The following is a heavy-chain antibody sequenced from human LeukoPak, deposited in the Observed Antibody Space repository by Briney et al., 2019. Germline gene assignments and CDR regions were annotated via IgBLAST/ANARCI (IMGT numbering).Heavy chain of an antibody. J-gene: IGHJ6*02. CDR2: INHSGST. D-gene: IGHD6-13*01. V-gene: IGHV4-34*01. CDR1: GGSFSGYY. CDR3: ARAGPGYSSSWYYYYYGMDV. Sequence: PSETLSLTCAVYGGSFSGYYWSWIRQPPGKGLEWIGQINHSGSTNYNPSLKSRVTISVDTSKNQFSLKLSSVTAADTAVYYCARAGPGYSSSWYYYYYGMDVWGQGTTVTVSS.